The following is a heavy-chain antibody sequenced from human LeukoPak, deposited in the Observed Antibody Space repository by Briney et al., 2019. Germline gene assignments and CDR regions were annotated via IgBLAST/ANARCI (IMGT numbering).Heavy chain of an antibody. V-gene: IGHV5-51*01. J-gene: IGHJ5*02. CDR1: EYSFTAFW. Sequence: GESLKISCKGSEYSFTAFWIAWVRRMPGKGLEWMGIIYPSDSDTRYSPSFQGQVTISADKSISTAYLQWSSLRASDTAMYYCARHPYYYDTSGYYHWGQGTLVTVSS. D-gene: IGHD3-22*01. CDR3: ARHPYYYDTSGYYH. CDR2: IYPSDSDT.